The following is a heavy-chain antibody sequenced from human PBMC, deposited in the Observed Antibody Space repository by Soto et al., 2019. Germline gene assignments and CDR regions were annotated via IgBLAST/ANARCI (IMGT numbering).Heavy chain of an antibody. CDR2: IYSSGST. D-gene: IGHD3-3*01. CDR3: ARGQRFSDWFDP. CDR1: GGTLSGYY. V-gene: IGHV4-4*07. J-gene: IGHJ5*02. Sequence: SETLSLTCTVTGGTLSGYYWTWIRQSAGGGLEWIGRIYSSGSTNYNPSLKSRVTISLDTSMSHFSLRLRSVSAADTAVYYCARGQRFSDWFDPWGQRTLFTVA.